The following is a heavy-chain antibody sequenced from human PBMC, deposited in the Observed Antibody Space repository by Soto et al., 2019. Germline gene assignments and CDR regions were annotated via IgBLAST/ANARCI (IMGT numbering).Heavy chain of an antibody. CDR2: INNRGSP. CDR1: GGSFSAFY. CDR3: ARSYCTSTSCHHYFDD. D-gene: IGHD2-2*01. Sequence: SETLSLTCAVYGGSFSAFYWSWIRQPPGKGLEWIGEINNRGSPNYNPSLKSRVTISVDTSKKQFSLKLSSVSAADTAVYYCARSYCTSTSCHHYFDDWGQGTLVTVSS. J-gene: IGHJ4*02. V-gene: IGHV4-34*01.